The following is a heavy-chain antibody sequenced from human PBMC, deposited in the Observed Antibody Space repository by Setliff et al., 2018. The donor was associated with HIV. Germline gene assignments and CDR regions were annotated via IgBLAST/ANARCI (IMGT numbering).Heavy chain of an antibody. J-gene: IGHJ4*02. CDR3: ARQGLTMNPGVPAPILYFFDY. CDR2: MYYRGTT. V-gene: IGHV4-39*01. CDR1: GGSIISNSYY. Sequence: PSETLSLTCTVSGGSIISNSYYWGWIRLPPGKGLEWIGSMYYRGTTYNNPSLKSRVTFSADTSKNQFSLNLNSVTATDTAVYFCARQGLTMNPGVPAPILYFFDYWGQGILVTVSS. D-gene: IGHD3-10*01.